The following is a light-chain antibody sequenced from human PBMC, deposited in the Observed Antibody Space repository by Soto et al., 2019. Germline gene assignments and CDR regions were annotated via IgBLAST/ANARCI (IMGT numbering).Light chain of an antibody. Sequence: IQLTQSPSSLSASVGDRVTITCRASQGISSFLAWHQQKPGKAPKLLIYGASTLQSGVTSRFSGSGSGTDFTLTIGSLQPEDFTTYYCQQLNSFPIPFGPGTKVDIK. CDR2: GAS. J-gene: IGKJ3*01. CDR1: QGISSF. V-gene: IGKV1-9*01. CDR3: QQLNSFPIP.